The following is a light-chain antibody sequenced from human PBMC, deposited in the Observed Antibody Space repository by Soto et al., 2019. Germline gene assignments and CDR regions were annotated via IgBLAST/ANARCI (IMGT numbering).Light chain of an antibody. CDR2: FTS. CDR3: QQGYSMPYT. V-gene: IGKV1-39*01. Sequence: DIQMTQSPSSLSASVGDRVTITCRASQSITRYLNWYQQKPGKAPKLLMSFTSTLQSGVPSRFSGSASGTAFTLTISCLEPEDFATYYCQQGYSMPYTFGQGTKLDIK. CDR1: QSITRY. J-gene: IGKJ2*01.